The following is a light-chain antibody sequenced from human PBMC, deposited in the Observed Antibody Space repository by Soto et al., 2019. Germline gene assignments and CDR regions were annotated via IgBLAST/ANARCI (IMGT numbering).Light chain of an antibody. CDR2: GSF. V-gene: IGKV3-20*01. Sequence: EIVLTQSPGTLSLSPGERATLSCRASQTISSSYLSWYQQTPGQTPRLLIYGSFSRATGIPERCSGGGSGTYSPLTISRLEPDDFAFYYCQRYGSPWTFGQGTKVEIK. J-gene: IGKJ1*01. CDR3: QRYGSPWT. CDR1: QTISSSY.